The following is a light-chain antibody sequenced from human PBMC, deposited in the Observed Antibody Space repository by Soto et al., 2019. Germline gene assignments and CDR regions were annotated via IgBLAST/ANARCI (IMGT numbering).Light chain of an antibody. CDR1: QSVDNS. CDR2: AAS. Sequence: EIVMTQSPATLSVSPGERATLSCRASQSVDNSLAWYQKRPGQPPRLLIYAASTRATGTPARFSGSGSGTEFTLTIGSLQSEDFAVYYCQMYNNWPPRYTFGPGTKLEIK. V-gene: IGKV3-15*01. CDR3: QMYNNWPPRYT. J-gene: IGKJ2*01.